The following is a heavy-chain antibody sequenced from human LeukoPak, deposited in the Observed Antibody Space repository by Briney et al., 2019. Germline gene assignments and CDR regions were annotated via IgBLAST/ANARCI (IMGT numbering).Heavy chain of an antibody. V-gene: IGHV2-70*11. Sequence: SGPALVKPTQTLTLTCTFSGFSLSTSKMCVNFIRQPPGKALEWLARIDWDDDEYYSTSLRPRLTISKDTSKNLVVLTMTNMDPVDTATYCCARTIAGPDYFDSWGQGTLVTVSS. CDR3: ARTIAGPDYFDS. CDR1: GFSLSTSKMC. CDR2: IDWDDDE. J-gene: IGHJ4*02. D-gene: IGHD2-21*01.